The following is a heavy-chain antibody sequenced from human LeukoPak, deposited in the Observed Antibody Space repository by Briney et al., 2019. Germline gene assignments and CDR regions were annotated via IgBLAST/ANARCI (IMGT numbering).Heavy chain of an antibody. CDR1: GGSISSYY. CDR2: IYYSGST. D-gene: IGHD2-2*01. Sequence: SETLSLTCTVSGGSISSYYWSWIRQPPGKGLEWIGYIYYSGSTNYNPSLKSRVTISVDTSKNQFSLKLSSVTAADTAVYYCARHGGRDIVVVPAAMTDPGWFDPWGQGTLVTVSS. V-gene: IGHV4-59*08. CDR3: ARHGGRDIVVVPAAMTDPGWFDP. J-gene: IGHJ5*02.